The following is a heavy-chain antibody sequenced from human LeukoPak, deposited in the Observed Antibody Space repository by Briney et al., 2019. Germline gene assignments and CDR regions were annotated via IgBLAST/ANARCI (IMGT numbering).Heavy chain of an antibody. CDR1: GFTVSRNH. D-gene: IGHD2-15*01. V-gene: IGHV3-53*01. CDR3: ARFCSGPTCYSGIDF. Sequence: GGSLRLSCAASGFTVSRNHMSWVRQAPGKGLEWVSVLDSGSKTYYAESVKGRFTISRENSKNTLYLQMNSLRAEDTAIYYCARFCSGPTCYSGIDFWGQGTLVSVSP. J-gene: IGHJ4*02. CDR2: LDSGSKT.